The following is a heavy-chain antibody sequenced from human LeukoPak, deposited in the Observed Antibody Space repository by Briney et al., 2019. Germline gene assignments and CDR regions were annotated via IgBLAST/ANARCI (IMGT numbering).Heavy chain of an antibody. V-gene: IGHV1-18*01. CDR1: GYTFNSYG. J-gene: IGHJ5*02. CDR3: ARDRGYSYGSTNWFDP. D-gene: IGHD5-18*01. CDR2: ISIYQNKT. Sequence: GASVKVSCKTSGYTFNSYGISWVRQAPGQGLQWVGWISIYQNKTNYSQMIQGRVTMTTDTSTTTAYMELRRLRSDDTAVYYCARDRGYSYGSTNWFDPWGQGTLVTVSS.